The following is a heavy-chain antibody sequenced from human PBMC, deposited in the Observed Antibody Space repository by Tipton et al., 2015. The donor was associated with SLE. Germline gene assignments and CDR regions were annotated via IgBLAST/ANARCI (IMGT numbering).Heavy chain of an antibody. Sequence: GLVKPSGTLSLTCAVSGGSISSRNWWSWVRQPAGKGLEWIGRIYTSGSTNYNPSLKSRVTISVDTSKNQFSLKLSSVTAADTAVYYCARRRGMASMDVWGKGTTVTVSS. J-gene: IGHJ6*03. CDR2: IYTSGST. CDR1: GGSISSRNW. V-gene: IGHV4-4*07. CDR3: ARRRGMASMDV. D-gene: IGHD5-24*01.